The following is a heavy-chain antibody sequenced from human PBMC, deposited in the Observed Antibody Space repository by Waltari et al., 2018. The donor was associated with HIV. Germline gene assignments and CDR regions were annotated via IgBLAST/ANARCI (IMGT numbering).Heavy chain of an antibody. D-gene: IGHD3-10*01. CDR2: IYSGGST. CDR3: ARDLGGSWSYGAFDI. V-gene: IGHV3-53*02. Sequence: EVQLVETGGGLIQPGGSLRLSCAASGFSVSSNYMSWVRQAPGKGLEWVSVIYSGGSTYYADSVKGRFTISRDNSKNTLYLQMNSLRAEDTAVYYCARDLGGSWSYGAFDIWGQGTMVTVSS. J-gene: IGHJ3*02. CDR1: GFSVSSNY.